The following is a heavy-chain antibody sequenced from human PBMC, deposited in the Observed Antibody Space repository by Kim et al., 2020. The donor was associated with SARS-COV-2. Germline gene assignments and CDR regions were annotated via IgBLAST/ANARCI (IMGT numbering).Heavy chain of an antibody. D-gene: IGHD5-18*01. Sequence: GGSLRLSCAASGFTFSSYGMHWVRHAPGTGLEWVSVIWYDGSNKYYADSVKGRFTISRDNYKNTLYLQMNSLRAEGTAVYYCARDRGPPVIQLWLPDYCGQVTLVTVSS. CDR3: ARDRGPPVIQLWLPDY. CDR1: GFTFSSYG. CDR2: IWYDGSNK. V-gene: IGHV3-33*01. J-gene: IGHJ4*02.